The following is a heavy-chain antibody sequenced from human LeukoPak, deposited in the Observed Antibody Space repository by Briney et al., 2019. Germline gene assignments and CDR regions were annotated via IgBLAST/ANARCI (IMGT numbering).Heavy chain of an antibody. CDR2: IYYSGST. Sequence: PLETLSLTCTVSGGSISSSSYYWGWIRQPPGKGLEWIGSIYYSGSTYYNPSLKSRVTISVDTSKKQSHLKLRSVTAADTAVYYCARHKAGNPIDYWGQGTLVTVSS. CDR1: GGSISSSSYY. CDR3: ARHKAGNPIDY. J-gene: IGHJ4*02. V-gene: IGHV4-39*01. D-gene: IGHD4-23*01.